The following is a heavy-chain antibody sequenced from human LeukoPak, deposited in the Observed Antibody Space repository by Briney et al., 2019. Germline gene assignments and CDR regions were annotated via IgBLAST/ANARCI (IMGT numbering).Heavy chain of an antibody. V-gene: IGHV3-48*01. D-gene: IGHD7-27*01. CDR1: GFTFSSYA. Sequence: GGSLRLSCVASGFTFSSYAMNWVRQAPGKGLEWVSYISSSSSTIYYADSVKGRFTISRDNAKNSLYLQMNSLRAEDTAVYYCARDENWGSRVADYWGQGTLVTVSS. CDR3: ARDENWGSRVADY. J-gene: IGHJ4*02. CDR2: ISSSSSTI.